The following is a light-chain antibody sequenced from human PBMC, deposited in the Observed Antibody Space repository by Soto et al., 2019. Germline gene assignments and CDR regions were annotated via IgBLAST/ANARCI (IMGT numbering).Light chain of an antibody. CDR1: QSLLHSNGYNY. CDR2: LGS. CDR3: MQALHTPPT. V-gene: IGKV2-28*01. J-gene: IGKJ4*01. Sequence: DIVMTQSPLSLPVTPGEPASISFRSSQSLLHSNGYNYLDWFLQKPVQSPQLLIYLGSNRASGVPDRFSGSGSGTDFTVKISRVEAEDGGVYYCMQALHTPPTFGGGTKVEIK.